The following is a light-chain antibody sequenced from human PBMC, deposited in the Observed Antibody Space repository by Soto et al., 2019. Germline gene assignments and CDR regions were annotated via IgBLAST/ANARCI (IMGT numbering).Light chain of an antibody. Sequence: DIQMTQSPSTLSASVGDRVTITCRASQSISSWLAWYQQKPGKAPKLLIYDASSLESGVPSRFSGSGSGTEFTLTISSLQPDDFATYYCQQYNSYSGETFGQGTKV. CDR2: DAS. CDR3: QQYNSYSGET. V-gene: IGKV1-5*01. J-gene: IGKJ1*01. CDR1: QSISSW.